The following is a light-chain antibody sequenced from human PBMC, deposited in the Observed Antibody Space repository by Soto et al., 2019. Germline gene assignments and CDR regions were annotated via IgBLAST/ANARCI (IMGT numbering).Light chain of an antibody. J-gene: IGKJ1*01. V-gene: IGKV4-1*01. CDR1: QSVLYSSNNKNY. Sequence: IVMTQSPDSLSVSLGERATINCNSRQSVLYSSNNKNYLAWYQQRPGQPPKLLIYWASTRESGVPDRFSGSGSGTDFTLTISSLQAEDVAVYYCQQYYSTPRTFGQGTKVDIK. CDR3: QQYYSTPRT. CDR2: WAS.